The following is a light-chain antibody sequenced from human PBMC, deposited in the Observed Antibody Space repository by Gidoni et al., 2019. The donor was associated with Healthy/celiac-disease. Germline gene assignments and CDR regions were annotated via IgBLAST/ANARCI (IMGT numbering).Light chain of an antibody. CDR1: QSISSW. CDR3: QQYNSYSGT. V-gene: IGKV1-5*01. J-gene: IGKJ1*01. CDR2: DAS. Sequence: DIQMTQSPSTLSASVGDRVTITCRASQSISSWLAWYQQKPGKAPKLLIYDASSLESGVPSRFSGSGSGTELTLTISSLQPDDFATYYCQQYNSYSGTFGQGTKVEIK.